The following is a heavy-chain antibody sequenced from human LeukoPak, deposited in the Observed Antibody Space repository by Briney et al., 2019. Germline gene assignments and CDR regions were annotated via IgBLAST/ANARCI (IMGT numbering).Heavy chain of an antibody. CDR3: ARETRGYSYGYVH. D-gene: IGHD5-18*01. CDR1: GGSISSYY. J-gene: IGHJ4*02. CDR2: IYYSGST. V-gene: IGHV4-59*12. Sequence: SETLSLTCTVSGGSISSYYWSWIRQPPGKGLEWIGYIYYSGSTNYNPSLKSRVTISVDTSKNQFSLKLSSVTAADTAVYYCARETRGYSYGYVHWGQGTLVTVSS.